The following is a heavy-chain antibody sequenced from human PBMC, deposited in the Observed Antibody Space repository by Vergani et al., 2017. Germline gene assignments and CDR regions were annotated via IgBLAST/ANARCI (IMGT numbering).Heavy chain of an antibody. D-gene: IGHD3-3*01. Sequence: QVQLQESGPGLVKSSETLSLTCSVSFDSIRNLYCNWIRQPPGKGLEWIGSIHYSENTNYNPSLKTRVTISVDTSKNQFSLKLSSVTAADTAVYYCARHQGRFFEWLPPYYFDYWGQGTLVTVSS. J-gene: IGHJ4*02. CDR1: FDSIRNLY. CDR2: IHYSENT. CDR3: ARHQGRFFEWLPPYYFDY. V-gene: IGHV4-59*11.